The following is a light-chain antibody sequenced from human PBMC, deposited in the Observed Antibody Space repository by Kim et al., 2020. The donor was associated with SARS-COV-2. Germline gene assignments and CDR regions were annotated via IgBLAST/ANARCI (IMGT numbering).Light chain of an antibody. Sequence: ASVKLTCTLSSGHSSDAIAWHQQQPEKGPRYLMKLNSDGSHNKGDGIPDRFSGSSSGAERYLTISSLQSEDEADYYCQTWGTGILVFGGGTQLTVL. CDR3: QTWGTGILV. CDR2: LNSDGSH. CDR1: SGHSSDA. V-gene: IGLV4-69*01. J-gene: IGLJ3*02.